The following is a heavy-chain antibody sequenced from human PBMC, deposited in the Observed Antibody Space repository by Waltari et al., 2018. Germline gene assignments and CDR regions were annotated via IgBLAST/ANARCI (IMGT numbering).Heavy chain of an antibody. V-gene: IGHV4-39*01. Sequence: HLQLQESGPGLLKPSEPLSLSSSVSDVSITSDRTYWVWIRQPPGQGLEWIGTLSYSGATYSSPSLKSRVTISGDTSKNQLSLILGSVTAADTAVYYCATYIGASIGTAAFDVWGQGTMVTVSA. CDR3: ATYIGASIGTAAFDV. J-gene: IGHJ3*01. CDR1: DVSITSDRTY. CDR2: LSYSGAT. D-gene: IGHD5-12*01.